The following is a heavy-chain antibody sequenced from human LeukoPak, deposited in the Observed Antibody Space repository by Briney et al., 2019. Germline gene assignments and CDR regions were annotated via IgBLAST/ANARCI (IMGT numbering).Heavy chain of an antibody. CDR3: VKNHVTVPNGDWFGP. Sequence: GGSLRLSCAASGFTFSSYAMSWVRQAPGKGLEWVANIKWDGIETYYVDSVKGRFAISRNNAKNSLYLQMNNLRDEDTAVYYCVKNHVTVPNGDWFGPWGQGTLVTVSS. J-gene: IGHJ5*02. D-gene: IGHD4-11*01. CDR2: IKWDGIET. V-gene: IGHV3-7*01. CDR1: GFTFSSYA.